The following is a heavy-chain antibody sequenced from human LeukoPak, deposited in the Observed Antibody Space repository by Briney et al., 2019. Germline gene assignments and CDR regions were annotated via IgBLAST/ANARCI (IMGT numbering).Heavy chain of an antibody. CDR3: ATPGGYSSGWYNY. Sequence: GGSLRLSCAASGFTFSSYSMNWVRQAPGKGLEWVSSISSSSSYIYYADSVKGRFTISRDNAKNSLYLQMNSLRAEDTAVYYCATPGGYSSGWYNYWGQGTLVTVSS. CDR2: ISSSSSYI. V-gene: IGHV3-21*01. D-gene: IGHD6-19*01. J-gene: IGHJ4*02. CDR1: GFTFSSYS.